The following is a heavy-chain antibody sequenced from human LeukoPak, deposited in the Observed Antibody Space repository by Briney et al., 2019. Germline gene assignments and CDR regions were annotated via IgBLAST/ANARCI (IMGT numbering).Heavy chain of an antibody. D-gene: IGHD3-10*01. CDR1: GFTFRTSG. CDR3: ARWDSLGSGVDC. CDR2: ISGSGVST. V-gene: IGHV3-23*01. Sequence: GGTLRLSCAASGFTFRTSGMSWVRQAPGKGLEWVSAISGSGVSTYYADSVKGRFTISRDNSKNTLYLQMNSPRAEDTAVYYCARWDSLGSGVDCWGQGTLVTVSS. J-gene: IGHJ4*02.